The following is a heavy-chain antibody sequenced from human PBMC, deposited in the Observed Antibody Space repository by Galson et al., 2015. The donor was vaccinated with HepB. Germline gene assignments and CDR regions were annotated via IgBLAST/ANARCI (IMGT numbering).Heavy chain of an antibody. Sequence: SLKVSCKASGYTFTTFRISWVRQASGQGLEWMGWISAYNGNTHFAQRFQGRVTMTTDTSTTTAYMALSRLKSDDTALYYCARGGPLLDAFDIWGQGTMVTVSS. V-gene: IGHV1-18*01. J-gene: IGHJ3*02. CDR3: ARGGPLLDAFDI. D-gene: IGHD3-16*01. CDR1: GYTFTTFR. CDR2: ISAYNGNT.